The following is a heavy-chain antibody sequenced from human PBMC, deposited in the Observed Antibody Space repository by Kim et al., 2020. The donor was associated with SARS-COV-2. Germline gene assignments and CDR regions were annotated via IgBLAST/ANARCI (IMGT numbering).Heavy chain of an antibody. Sequence: YSVDSVKGRFTISRDNAKNSLYLQMDSLRAEDTAVYYCARGGYYGSFDLWGQGTLVTVSS. D-gene: IGHD2-15*01. J-gene: IGHJ4*02. V-gene: IGHV3-7*01. CDR3: ARGGYYGSFDL.